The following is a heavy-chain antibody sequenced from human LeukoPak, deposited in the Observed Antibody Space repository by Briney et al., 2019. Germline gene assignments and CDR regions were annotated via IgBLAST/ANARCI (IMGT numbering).Heavy chain of an antibody. Sequence: GGSLRLSCAASGFTFSSFEMNWVRQAPGKGLEWVSYVSSSGGSTYYADSVKGRFTFSRDNAKNTLYLQMNSLRAEDTAVYYCAKQCGGSDWFDAFDIWGQGTMVTVSS. D-gene: IGHD6-19*01. J-gene: IGHJ3*02. V-gene: IGHV3-48*03. CDR1: GFTFSSFE. CDR2: VSSSGGST. CDR3: AKQCGGSDWFDAFDI.